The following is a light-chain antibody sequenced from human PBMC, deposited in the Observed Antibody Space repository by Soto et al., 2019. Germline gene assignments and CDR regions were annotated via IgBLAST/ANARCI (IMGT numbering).Light chain of an antibody. CDR2: EVS. Sequence: QSALTQPASVSGSPGQSITISCTGTSSDVGGYNYVSWYQQHPGKAPKLMIYEVSNRPSGVSNRFSGSKSGNTASLTISGLQAEDEADYYCSSYAGSSTMTFGGGTQLTVL. CDR3: SSYAGSSTMT. CDR1: SSDVGGYNY. J-gene: IGLJ7*01. V-gene: IGLV2-14*01.